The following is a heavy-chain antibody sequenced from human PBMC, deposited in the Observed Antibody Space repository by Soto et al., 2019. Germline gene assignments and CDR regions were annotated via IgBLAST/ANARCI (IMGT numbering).Heavy chain of an antibody. CDR1: GFTFSSYA. D-gene: IGHD3-10*01. V-gene: IGHV3-23*01. CDR2: ISSSGGST. Sequence: EVQLLESGGGLVQPGGSLRLSCAASGFTFSSYAMSWVRQAPGKGLEWVSGISSSGGSTYYADSVKGRFTISRDNSKNTLYLQMNVLRAEDTAVYYCAKGGGDYGSGSYPFWYWGQGTLVTVSS. J-gene: IGHJ4*02. CDR3: AKGGGDYGSGSYPFWY.